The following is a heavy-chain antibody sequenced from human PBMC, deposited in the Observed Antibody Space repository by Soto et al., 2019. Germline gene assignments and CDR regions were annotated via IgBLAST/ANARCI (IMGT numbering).Heavy chain of an antibody. CDR2: IIPIFGTA. Sequence: QVQLVQSGAEVKKPGSSVKVSCKASGGTFSSYAISWVRQAPGQGLEWMGGIIPIFGTANYAQKFQGRVTITADESTSTAYMQLRSLRHEDTAVYYCERDCIGTSLYVSGYYWFDSWGQVSLLTASS. CDR3: ERDCIGTSLYVSGYYWFDS. D-gene: IGHD2-2*01. V-gene: IGHV1-69*12. J-gene: IGHJ5*01. CDR1: GGTFSSYA.